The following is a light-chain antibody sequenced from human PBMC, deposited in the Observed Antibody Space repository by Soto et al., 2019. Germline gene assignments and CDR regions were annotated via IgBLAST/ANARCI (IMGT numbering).Light chain of an antibody. CDR2: AAS. J-gene: IGKJ4*01. Sequence: EIVLTQSPGTLSLSPGERATLSCRASQSISSSHLAWYQQKPGQAPRLLIYAASSRATGIPDRFSGSGSGTDFTLTISRLEPEDFAVYWCQKYGSSPTFGGGTKVDIK. CDR3: QKYGSSPT. CDR1: QSISSSH. V-gene: IGKV3-20*01.